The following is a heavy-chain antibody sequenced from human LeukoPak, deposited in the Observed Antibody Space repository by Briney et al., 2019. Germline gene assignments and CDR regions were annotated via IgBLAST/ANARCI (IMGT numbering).Heavy chain of an antibody. Sequence: SGGSLRLSCAASGFTFSNYWMSWVRLAPGKGLEWVANIKQDGSEKYYVDSVEGRFTISRDNAENLLSLQMNSLRAEDTAVYHCARVFIVGSRSVFDFWGQGTLVTVSS. V-gene: IGHV3-7*01. CDR3: ARVFIVGSRSVFDF. J-gene: IGHJ4*02. CDR1: GFTFSNYW. D-gene: IGHD2-21*01. CDR2: IKQDGSEK.